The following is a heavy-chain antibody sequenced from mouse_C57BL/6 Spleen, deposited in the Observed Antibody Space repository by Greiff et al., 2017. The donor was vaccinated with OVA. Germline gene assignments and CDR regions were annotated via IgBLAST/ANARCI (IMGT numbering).Heavy chain of an antibody. J-gene: IGHJ1*03. D-gene: IGHD1-1*01. Sequence: EVQLVESGAELVRPGASVKLSCTASGFNIKDDYMHWVKQRPEQGLEWIGWIDPENGDTEYASKFQGKATITADTSSNTAYLQLSSLTSEDTAVYYCTTVDWYFDVWGTGTTVTVSS. CDR3: TTVDWYFDV. V-gene: IGHV14-4*01. CDR2: IDPENGDT. CDR1: GFNIKDDY.